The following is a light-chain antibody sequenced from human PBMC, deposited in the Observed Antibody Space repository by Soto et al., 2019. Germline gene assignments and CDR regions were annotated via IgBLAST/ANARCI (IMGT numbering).Light chain of an antibody. V-gene: IGLV2-14*01. J-gene: IGLJ1*01. Sequence: QSALTQPASVSGSPGQSITISCTGTSSDIGGYDYVSWYQQYPGKAPKLMIYDVSNRPSGVSDRFSGSKSANTASLTISGLQAEDEADYYCKSYTTSSSLYVFGTGTKLTVL. CDR1: SSDIGGYDY. CDR2: DVS. CDR3: KSYTTSSSLYV.